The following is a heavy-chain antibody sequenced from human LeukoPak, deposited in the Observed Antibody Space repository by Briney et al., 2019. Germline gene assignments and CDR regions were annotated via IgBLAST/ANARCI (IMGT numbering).Heavy chain of an antibody. D-gene: IGHD3-10*01. CDR1: GFTFSSYW. Sequence: GGSLRLSCAASGFTFSSYWMSWGRQVPGKGLEWVANIRQDGSEKNYVDSVKGRFTISRDNAESSLSLQMNSLRAEDTAVYYCARGITMDVWGKGTTVTVSS. J-gene: IGHJ6*04. CDR3: ARGITMDV. V-gene: IGHV3-7*01. CDR2: IRQDGSEK.